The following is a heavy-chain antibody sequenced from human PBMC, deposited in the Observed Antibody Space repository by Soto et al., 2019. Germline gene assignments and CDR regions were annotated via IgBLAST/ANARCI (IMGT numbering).Heavy chain of an antibody. Sequence: SGGSLRLSCAASGFTFSSYAMSWVRQAPGKGLEWVSAISGSGGSTYYADSVKGRFTISRDNSKNTLYLQMNSLRAEDTAVYYCANAGHSSSSHRQDYYYGMDVWGQGTTVTVSS. V-gene: IGHV3-23*01. CDR2: ISGSGGST. J-gene: IGHJ6*02. CDR3: ANAGHSSSSHRQDYYYGMDV. D-gene: IGHD6-6*01. CDR1: GFTFSSYA.